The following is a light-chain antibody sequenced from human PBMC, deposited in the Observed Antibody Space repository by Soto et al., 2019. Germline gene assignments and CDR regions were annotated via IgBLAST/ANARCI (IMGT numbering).Light chain of an antibody. J-gene: IGKJ4*01. Sequence: EIVMTQSTGTLSVSPGERATLSCIASQSVSNYLAWYQQKPGQAPRLLIYGASTRATGIPARFSGGGSETDFTLTISSLQSEDFAVYYCQQYHNLPPLTFGGGT. CDR1: QSVSNY. CDR2: GAS. V-gene: IGKV3-15*01. CDR3: QQYHNLPPLT.